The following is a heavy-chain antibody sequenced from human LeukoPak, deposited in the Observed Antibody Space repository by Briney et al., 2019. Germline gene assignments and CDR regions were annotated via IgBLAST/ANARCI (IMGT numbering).Heavy chain of an antibody. V-gene: IGHV4-34*01. D-gene: IGHD3-3*01. CDR3: ASILPAYYDFWSGYYTTNDAFDI. J-gene: IGHJ3*02. Sequence: PSETLLLTCAAYGGSFRGYYWSWIRQPPGKGLDWIGEINHSGSTNYNPSLKSRVTLSVDTSKIQFSLMLSSVTAADTAVYYCASILPAYYDFWSGYYTTNDAFDIWGQGTMVTVSS. CDR1: GGSFRGYY. CDR2: INHSGST.